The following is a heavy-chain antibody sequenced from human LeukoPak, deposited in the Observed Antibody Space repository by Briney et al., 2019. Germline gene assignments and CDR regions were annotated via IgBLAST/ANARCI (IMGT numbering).Heavy chain of an antibody. D-gene: IGHD2-21*02. CDR1: GFTFSSYG. CDR2: IWDGGSNK. CDR3: ARWVVVTGIQEYGMDV. V-gene: IGHV3-33*01. Sequence: PGGSLRLSCAASGFTFSSYGMHWVRQAPGKGLEWVAVIWDGGSNKYYADSVKGRFTISRDNSKNKLYLQMNSLRAEDTAVYYCARWVVVTGIQEYGMDVWGQGTTVTVSS. J-gene: IGHJ6*02.